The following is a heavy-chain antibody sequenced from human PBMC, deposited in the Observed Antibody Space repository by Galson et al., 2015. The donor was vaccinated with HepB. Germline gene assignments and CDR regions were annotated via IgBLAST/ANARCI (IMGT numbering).Heavy chain of an antibody. CDR3: ARDGYCSGGNCYSGEDYYYFGMDV. Sequence: APGQGLVWMGWISAHNGKTEYAQKFQGRVPMTTDTSTSTVYMELRSLRSDDTAVYYCARDGYCSGGNCYSGEDYYYFGMDVWGQGTSVTVSS. J-gene: IGHJ6*02. D-gene: IGHD2-15*01. V-gene: IGHV1-18*01. CDR2: ISAHNGKT.